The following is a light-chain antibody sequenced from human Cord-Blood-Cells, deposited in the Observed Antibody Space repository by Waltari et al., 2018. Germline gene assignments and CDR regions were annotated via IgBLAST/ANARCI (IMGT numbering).Light chain of an antibody. CDR2: EGS. CDR1: SRDVGSYNL. V-gene: IGLV2-23*01. J-gene: IGLJ3*02. CDR3: CSYAGSSTWV. Sequence: QSALTQPASVSGSPGQSITISCTGTSRDVGSYNLVSWYQRHPGKAPKLIIYEGSKRPSGVSNRFSGSKSGNTASLTISGLQAEDEADYYCCSYAGSSTWVFGGGTKLTVL.